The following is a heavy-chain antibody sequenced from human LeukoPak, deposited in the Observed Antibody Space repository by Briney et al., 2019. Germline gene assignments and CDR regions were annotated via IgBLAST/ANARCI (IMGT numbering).Heavy chain of an antibody. D-gene: IGHD2-15*01. V-gene: IGHV1-8*02. J-gene: IGHJ6*03. CDR2: MNPNSGNT. CDR1: GYTFTTCD. CDR3: ARGRPPHCSGGSCPVRNYYYYYMDV. Sequence: ASVRVSCKASGYTFTTCDINWVRQVTGQGLEWMGWMNPNSGNTGYAQKFQGRVTMTRNTSISTAYMELSSLRSEDTAVYYCARGRPPHCSGGSCPVRNYYYYYMDVWGKGTTVTVSS.